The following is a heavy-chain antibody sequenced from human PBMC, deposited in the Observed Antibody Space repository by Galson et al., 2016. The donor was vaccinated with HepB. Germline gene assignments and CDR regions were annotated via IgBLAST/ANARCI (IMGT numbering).Heavy chain of an antibody. CDR3: ARDKGEAAAGRGNFDY. CDR2: IYHTGGI. CDR1: GGSITDNW. V-gene: IGHV4-4*02. Sequence: SETLSLTCGVSGGSITDNWWSWVRQPPGKGLEWIGEIYHTGGINYNPSLKTRVTISVDKSKNQFSLNLRSVTAADAAVYYCARDKGEAAAGRGNFDYWGQGTLVTVSS. D-gene: IGHD6-25*01. J-gene: IGHJ4*02.